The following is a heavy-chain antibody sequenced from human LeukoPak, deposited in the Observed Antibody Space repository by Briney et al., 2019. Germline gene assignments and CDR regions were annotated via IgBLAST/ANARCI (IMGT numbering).Heavy chain of an antibody. V-gene: IGHV1-8*01. CDR3: ARVGLQYYYYYYMDV. CDR2: MNPNSGNT. J-gene: IGHJ6*03. Sequence: GASVKVSCKASGYTFTSYDINWVRQATGQGLEWMGWMNPNSGNTGYAQKFQGRVTMTRNTSISTAYMELSSLRSEDTAVYYCARVGLQYYYYYYMDVWSKGTTVTVSS. CDR1: GYTFTSYD.